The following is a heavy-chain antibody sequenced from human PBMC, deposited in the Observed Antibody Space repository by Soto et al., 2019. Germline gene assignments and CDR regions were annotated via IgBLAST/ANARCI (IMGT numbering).Heavy chain of an antibody. CDR1: GFTFSSYA. CDR2: ISGSGSIT. D-gene: IGHD2-15*01. J-gene: IGHJ4*02. V-gene: IGHV3-23*01. CDR3: ATRLGYCSGGSCNN. Sequence: GGSLRLSCAASGFTFSSYAMSWVRQAPGKGLEWVSAISGSGSITYYGDSVKGRFTISRDNSKDTLFLQMNSLRAEDTAVYYCATRLGYCSGGSCNNWGQGTLVTVSS.